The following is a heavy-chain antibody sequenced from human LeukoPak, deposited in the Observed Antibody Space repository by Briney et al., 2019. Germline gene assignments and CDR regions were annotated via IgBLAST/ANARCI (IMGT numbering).Heavy chain of an antibody. J-gene: IGHJ4*02. V-gene: IGHV3-15*01. D-gene: IGHD6-6*01. CDR1: GFTFNNAW. CDR2: IKSKTDGDTT. Sequence: GGSLRLSCAASGFTFNNAWMSWVRQPPGKGREWVGRIKSKTDGDTTDYAAHVKGRFTISRDDSKNTLYLQMNSLKTEDTAVYYCTTDLGRSRIAPRFYYWGQGTLVTVSS. CDR3: TTDLGRSRIAPRFYY.